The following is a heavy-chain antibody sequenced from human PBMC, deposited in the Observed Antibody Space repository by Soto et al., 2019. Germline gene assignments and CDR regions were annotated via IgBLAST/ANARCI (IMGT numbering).Heavy chain of an antibody. CDR2: IKSKNDGGAA. Sequence: EVQVVESGGDLVEPGGSLRLSCVTSGFMFSSAWMSWVRQGPGKGREWVARIKSKNDGGAADYAAPVNGRFSISRDDSKSTVYLQMNSLRAEDTALYYCVEGWNDFWGQGTLVTVSS. CDR3: VEGWNDF. D-gene: IGHD1-1*01. J-gene: IGHJ4*02. CDR1: GFMFSSAW. V-gene: IGHV3-15*01.